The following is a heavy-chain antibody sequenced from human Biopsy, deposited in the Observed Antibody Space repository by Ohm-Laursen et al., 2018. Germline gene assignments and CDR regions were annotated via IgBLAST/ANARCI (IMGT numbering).Heavy chain of an antibody. J-gene: IGHJ4*02. Sequence: SVKVSCKTSGYTFTNYNVNWVRQATGQGLEWMGWMNPNSGNTGYAQKFQGRVTMTRNTSISTAYMELSSLTSVDTAVYYCARDFNYDGGGSFNFDYWGQGTLVTVSP. CDR1: GYTFTNYN. D-gene: IGHD3-22*01. V-gene: IGHV1-8*01. CDR2: MNPNSGNT. CDR3: ARDFNYDGGGSFNFDY.